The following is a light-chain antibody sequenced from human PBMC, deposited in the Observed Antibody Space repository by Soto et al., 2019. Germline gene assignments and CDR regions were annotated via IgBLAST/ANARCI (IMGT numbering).Light chain of an antibody. Sequence: QSVLTQPRSVSGSPGQSVTISCTGTSSDIGAYNYVSWYQQHPDKTPKLMIYDVIKRPSGVPDRFSGSKSGNTASLTISGLQAEDEADYYCCSYAGSDTLIFGSGTKVTVL. J-gene: IGLJ1*01. CDR1: SSDIGAYNY. V-gene: IGLV2-11*01. CDR2: DVI. CDR3: CSYAGSDTLI.